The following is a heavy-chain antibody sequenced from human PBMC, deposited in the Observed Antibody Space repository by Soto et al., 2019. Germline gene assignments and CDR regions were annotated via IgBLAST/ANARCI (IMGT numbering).Heavy chain of an antibody. D-gene: IGHD4-17*01. CDR1: GGAFSGYY. V-gene: IGHV4-34*01. CDR2: INHSGST. J-gene: IGHJ6*02. Sequence: QVQLQQWGAGLLKPSETLSLTCAVYGGAFSGYYWSWIRQPPGKGLEWIGEINHSGSTNYNPSLKSRVTISVDTSKNQFSLKLSSVTAADTAVYYCAGLRYYYYYGMDVWGQGTTVTVSS. CDR3: AGLRYYYYYGMDV.